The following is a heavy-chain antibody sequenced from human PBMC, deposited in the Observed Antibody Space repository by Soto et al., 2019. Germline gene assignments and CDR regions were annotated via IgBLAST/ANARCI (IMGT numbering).Heavy chain of an antibody. Sequence: GGSLRLSCAASGFTFSGSAMHWVRQASGKGLEWVGRIRSKANSYATAYAASVKGRFTISRDDSKNTAYLQMNSLKTEDTAVYSCTTPSIFGVDNWFDPWGQGTLVTVSS. CDR3: TTPSIFGVDNWFDP. D-gene: IGHD3-3*01. CDR1: GFTFSGSA. J-gene: IGHJ5*02. V-gene: IGHV3-73*01. CDR2: IRSKANSYAT.